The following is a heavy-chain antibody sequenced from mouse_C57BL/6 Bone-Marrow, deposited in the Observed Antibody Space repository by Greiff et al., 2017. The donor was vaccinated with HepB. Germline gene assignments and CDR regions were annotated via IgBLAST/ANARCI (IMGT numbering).Heavy chain of an antibody. V-gene: IGHV1-64*01. CDR1: GYTFTSYW. D-gene: IGHD2-2*01. CDR2: IHPNSGST. CDR3: AREDGYDEGYAMDY. J-gene: IGHJ4*01. Sequence: QVQLKQPGAELVKPGASVKLSCKASGYTFTSYWMHWVKQRPGQGLEWIGMIHPNSGSTNYNEKFKSKATLTVDKSSSTAYMQLSSLTSEDSAVYYCAREDGYDEGYAMDYWGQGTSVTVSS.